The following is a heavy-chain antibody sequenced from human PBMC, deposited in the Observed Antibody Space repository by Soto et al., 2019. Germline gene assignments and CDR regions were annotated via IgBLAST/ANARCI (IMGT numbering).Heavy chain of an antibody. D-gene: IGHD2-15*01. J-gene: IGHJ4*02. CDR1: GGSISSSSYY. Sequence: SETLSLTCTVSGGSISSSSYYWGWIRQPPGKGLEWIGSIYYSGSTYYNPSLKSRVTIPVDTSKNQFSLKLSSVTAADTAVYYCARQGVVAASGFDYWGQGTLVTVSS. CDR3: ARQGVVAASGFDY. CDR2: IYYSGST. V-gene: IGHV4-39*01.